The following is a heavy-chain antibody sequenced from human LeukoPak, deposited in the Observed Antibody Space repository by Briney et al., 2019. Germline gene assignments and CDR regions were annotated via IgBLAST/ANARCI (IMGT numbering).Heavy chain of an antibody. CDR2: IFTSGST. J-gene: IGHJ6*02. CDR3: AREVGTNLYFYYYGMDV. D-gene: IGHD2-8*01. V-gene: IGHV4-4*07. Sequence: SETLSLTCTVSGGSISSYSWSWIRQPAGKGLEWIGRIFTSGSTNYNPSLMSRVTVSVDTSKNQFSLKLSSVTAADTAVYYCAREVGTNLYFYYYGMDVWGQGTTVTVSS. CDR1: GGSISSYS.